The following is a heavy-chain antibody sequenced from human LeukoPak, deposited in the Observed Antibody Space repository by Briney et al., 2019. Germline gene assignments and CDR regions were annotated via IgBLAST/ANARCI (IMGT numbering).Heavy chain of an antibody. V-gene: IGHV4-61*02. CDR2: IYTSGST. CDR1: GGSISSGSYY. J-gene: IGHJ4*02. Sequence: MPSETLSLTCTVSGGSISSGSYYWSWIRQPAGKGPEWIGRIYTSGSTNYNPSLKSRVTISVDTSKNQFSLKLSSVTVADTAVYYCARARDMVYVYYFDYWGQGTLVTVSS. CDR3: ARARDMVYVYYFDY. D-gene: IGHD5/OR15-5a*01.